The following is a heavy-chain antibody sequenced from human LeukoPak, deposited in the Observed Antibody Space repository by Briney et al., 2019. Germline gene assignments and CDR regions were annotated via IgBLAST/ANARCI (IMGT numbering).Heavy chain of an antibody. CDR3: ARSPYYDILAGFYYYFDY. CDR2: ISYDGSNK. Sequence: GGSLRLSCAASGFTFSSYAMHWVRQAPGKGLEWVADISYDGSNKYYAASVKGRLTISRDNSKSTLYLQMNSLRAEDTATYYCARSPYYDILAGFYYYFDYWGQGTLVTVSS. CDR1: GFTFSSYA. D-gene: IGHD3-9*01. J-gene: IGHJ4*02. V-gene: IGHV3-30-3*01.